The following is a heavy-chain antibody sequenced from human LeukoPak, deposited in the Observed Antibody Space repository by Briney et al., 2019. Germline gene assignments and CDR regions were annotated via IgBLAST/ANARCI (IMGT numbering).Heavy chain of an antibody. CDR1: GGPISSSSYY. CDR2: IYYSGST. CDR3: AREVSAAGGDY. Sequence: SETLSLTCTVSGGPISSSSYYWGWIRQPPGKGLEWIGSIYYSGSTYHNPSLKSRVTISVDTSKNQFSLKLSSVTAADTAVYYCAREVSAAGGDYWGQGTLVTVSS. D-gene: IGHD6-13*01. V-gene: IGHV4-39*07. J-gene: IGHJ4*02.